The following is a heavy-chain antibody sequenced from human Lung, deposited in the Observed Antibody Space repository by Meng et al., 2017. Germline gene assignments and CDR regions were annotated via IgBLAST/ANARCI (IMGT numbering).Heavy chain of an antibody. V-gene: IGHV3-15*01. CDR1: GFSFTDAW. J-gene: IGHJ4*02. CDR3: ATGAAAADH. D-gene: IGHD6-13*01. Sequence: VRLVGLWGGLIKPGGSLRLLCVASGFSFTDAWMGWGRQAPGKGLEWVGRIKSNSDGGTTDYAAPVKGRFTISRDDSKNTLYLQMNSLITEDTAVYFCATGAAAADHWGQGTLVTVSS. CDR2: IKSNSDGGTT.